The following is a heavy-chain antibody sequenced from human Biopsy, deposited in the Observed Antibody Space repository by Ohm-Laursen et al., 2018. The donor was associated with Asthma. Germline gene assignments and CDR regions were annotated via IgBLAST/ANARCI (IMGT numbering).Heavy chain of an antibody. CDR3: AGGPEWSGLDI. J-gene: IGHJ6*02. Sequence: GTLSLTCSMYGLPSSAYYWTWIRQTPGKGLEWIGESDHRGNTNTNATLKSRVTISKAKSANEFSLKMKSVTAADTAIYYCAGGPEWSGLDIWGQGTTVTVSS. D-gene: IGHD3-3*01. V-gene: IGHV4-34*01. CDR1: GLPSSAYY. CDR2: SDHRGNT.